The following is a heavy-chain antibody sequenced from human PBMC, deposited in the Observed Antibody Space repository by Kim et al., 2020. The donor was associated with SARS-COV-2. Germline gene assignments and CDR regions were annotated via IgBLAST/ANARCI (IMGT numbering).Heavy chain of an antibody. CDR3: ARDVQWLVYNWFDP. J-gene: IGHJ5*02. CDR2: INTNTGNP. V-gene: IGHV7-4-1*02. Sequence: ASVKVSCKASGYTFTSYAMNWVRQAPGQGLEWMGWINTNTGNPTYAQGFTGRFVFSLDTSVSTAYLQISSLKAEDTAVYYCARDVQWLVYNWFDPWGQGTLVTVSS. D-gene: IGHD6-19*01. CDR1: GYTFTSYA.